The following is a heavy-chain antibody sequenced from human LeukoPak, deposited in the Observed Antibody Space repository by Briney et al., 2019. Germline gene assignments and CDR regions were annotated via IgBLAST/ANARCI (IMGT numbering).Heavy chain of an antibody. CDR1: GFTFSSYW. CDR3: ARGMITFGGVIPNNWFDP. D-gene: IGHD3-16*02. V-gene: IGHV3-7*03. CDR2: IKQDGSEK. Sequence: GGSLRLSCAASGFTFSSYWMSWVRQAPGKGLEWVANIKQDGSEKYYVDSVKGRFTISGDNAKNSLYLQMNSLRAEDTAVYYCARGMITFGGVIPNNWFDPWGQGTLVTVSS. J-gene: IGHJ5*02.